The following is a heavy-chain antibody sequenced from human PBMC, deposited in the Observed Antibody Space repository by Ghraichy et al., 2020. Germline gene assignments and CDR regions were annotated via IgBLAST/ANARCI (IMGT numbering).Heavy chain of an antibody. J-gene: IGHJ4*02. D-gene: IGHD2-2*01. V-gene: IGHV3-23*01. CDR2: ISGSSGTT. Sequence: GGSLRLSCAASGFTFSSYAMSWVRQAPGKGLEWVSGISGSSGTTYYADSVKGRFTISRDNSKNTLYLQMNSLRAEDTAVYYCAKDLPLSQHSDYWGQGTLVTVSS. CDR1: GFTFSSYA. CDR3: AKDLPLSQHSDY.